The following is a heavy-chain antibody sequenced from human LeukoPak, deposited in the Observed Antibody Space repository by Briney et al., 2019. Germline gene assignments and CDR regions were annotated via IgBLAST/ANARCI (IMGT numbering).Heavy chain of an antibody. J-gene: IGHJ3*02. V-gene: IGHV1-18*01. Sequence: ASVKVSCKASGYTFTSYGISWVRQAPGQGLEWMGWISAYNGNTNYAQKFQGRVTMTRDTSISTAYMELSRLRSDDTAVYYCARDNLAYCGGDCLDAFDIWGQGTMVTVSS. CDR1: GYTFTSYG. CDR3: ARDNLAYCGGDCLDAFDI. CDR2: ISAYNGNT. D-gene: IGHD2-21*01.